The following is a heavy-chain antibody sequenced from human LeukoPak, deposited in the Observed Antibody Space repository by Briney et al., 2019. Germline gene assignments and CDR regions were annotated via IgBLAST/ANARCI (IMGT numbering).Heavy chain of an antibody. J-gene: IGHJ5*01. CDR1: GFTFSSYD. CDR3: ARDRLGWLDS. D-gene: IGHD3-16*01. Sequence: GGSLRLSCAASGFTFSSYDMNWVRQAPGKGLEWVSYISYSSSVTYSADSVRGRFIVSRDNAKNSLDLQMSSLREDDTAVYYCARDRLGWLDSWGQGTLVTVSS. CDR2: ISYSSSVT. V-gene: IGHV3-48*02.